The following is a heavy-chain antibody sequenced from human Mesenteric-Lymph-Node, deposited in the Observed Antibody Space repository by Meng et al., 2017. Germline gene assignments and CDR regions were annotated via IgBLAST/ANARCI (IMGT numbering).Heavy chain of an antibody. CDR2: IWYDGKIE. Sequence: GESLKISCAASGFSFNTHGIHWVRQAPGKGLEWVAVIWYDGKIEYYADSVKGRFTVSRDNSNNTMFLQMNSLRAEDTAVYYCARVTRDFDVLTGLAEYYFDYWGQGMPVTVSS. CDR3: ARVTRDFDVLTGLAEYYFDY. J-gene: IGHJ4*02. D-gene: IGHD3-9*01. V-gene: IGHV3-33*01. CDR1: GFSFNTHG.